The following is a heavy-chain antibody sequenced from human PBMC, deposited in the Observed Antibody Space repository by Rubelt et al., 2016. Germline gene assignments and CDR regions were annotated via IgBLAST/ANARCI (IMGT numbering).Heavy chain of an antibody. V-gene: IGHV1-46*01. Sequence: QVQLVQSGAEVKKPGASVKVSCKASGYTFTSYYMHWVRQAPGQGLEWMGIINPSGGGTKYAQKFQGRLSMTRDRSTTTVYMELTGLTSDDTAIYYCARDQAGTWAVGDYWGQGTPVTVSS. CDR3: ARDQAGTWAVGDY. D-gene: IGHD6-19*01. J-gene: IGHJ4*02. CDR2: INPSGGGT. CDR1: GYTFTSYY.